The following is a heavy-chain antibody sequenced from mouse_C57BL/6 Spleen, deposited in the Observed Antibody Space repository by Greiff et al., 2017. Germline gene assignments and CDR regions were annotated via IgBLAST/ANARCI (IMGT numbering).Heavy chain of an antibody. D-gene: IGHD1-1*01. CDR3: ARFGSRGYFDY. J-gene: IGHJ2*01. CDR2: IDPSDSYT. V-gene: IGHV1-50*01. Sequence: QVQLQQPGAELVKPGASVKLSCKASGYTFTSYWMQWVNQRPGQGLEWIGEIDPSDSYTNYNQKFKGKATLTVDTSSSTAYMQLSSLTSEDSAVYYCARFGSRGYFDYWGQGTTLTVSS. CDR1: GYTFTSYW.